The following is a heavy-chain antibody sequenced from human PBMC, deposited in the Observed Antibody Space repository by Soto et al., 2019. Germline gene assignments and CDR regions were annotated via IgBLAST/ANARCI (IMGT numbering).Heavy chain of an antibody. CDR3: GRGGRSIVTMVPGVKYSFAP. D-gene: IGHD3-10*01. Sequence: SETLSRTCAFYGGSFXGYYWSLIRQPPGKGLQWIGDINNSGSTNYNPSLKRRVTISVDTSQTQFSLQLTSVTAADTTGDYCGRGGRSIVTMVPGVKYSFAPGDQGTLLTISS. J-gene: IGHJ5*02. V-gene: IGHV4-34*01. CDR2: INNSGST. CDR1: GGSFXGYY.